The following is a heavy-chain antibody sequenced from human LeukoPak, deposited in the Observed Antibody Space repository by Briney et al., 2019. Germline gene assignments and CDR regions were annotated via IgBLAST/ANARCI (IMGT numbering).Heavy chain of an antibody. V-gene: IGHV3-74*01. CDR3: ATAPHQYDSTGYD. CDR2: INSDGSGT. D-gene: IGHD3-22*01. Sequence: GGSLNLSCAASGFTFSPYWMNGVRKAPGRGLGWFSRINSDGSGTSYADSVKGRFTVSRDNAKNTLYLQMNSLRAEDTAVYYCATAPHQYDSTGYDWGQGTLVTVSS. J-gene: IGHJ4*02. CDR1: GFTFSPYW.